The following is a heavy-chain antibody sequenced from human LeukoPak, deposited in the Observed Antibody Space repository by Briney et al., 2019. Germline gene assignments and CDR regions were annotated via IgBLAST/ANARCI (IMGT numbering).Heavy chain of an antibody. CDR3: VRSFAGMD. J-gene: IGHJ4*02. CDR1: GGSFSGYY. CDR2: IYYSGST. Sequence: SETLSLTCAVYGGSFSGYYWSWIRQPPGKGLEWIGYIYYSGSTNYNPSLKSRVTISKDTSKNQFSLEMRSVTAADTAVYYCVRSFAGMDWGQGTLVTVSS. V-gene: IGHV4-59*12. D-gene: IGHD3-10*01.